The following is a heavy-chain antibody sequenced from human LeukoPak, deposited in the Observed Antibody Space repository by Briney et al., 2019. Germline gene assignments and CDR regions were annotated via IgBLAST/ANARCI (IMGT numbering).Heavy chain of an antibody. J-gene: IGHJ4*02. CDR2: ISGSGGST. CDR3: AKHTRIAVAGGYFDY. CDR1: GITLSNYG. Sequence: GGSLRLSCAVSGITLSNYGVSWVRQAPGKGLEWVSAISGSGGSTYYADSVKGRFTISRDNSKNTLYLQMNSLRAEDTAVYYCAKHTRIAVAGGYFDYWGQGTLVTVSS. V-gene: IGHV3-23*01. D-gene: IGHD6-19*01.